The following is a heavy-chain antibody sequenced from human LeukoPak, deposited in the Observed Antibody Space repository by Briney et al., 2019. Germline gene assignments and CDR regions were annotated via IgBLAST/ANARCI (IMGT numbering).Heavy chain of an antibody. J-gene: IGHJ4*02. Sequence: PGGSLRLSCAASGFTFSSYAMSWVRQAPGKGLEWVSAISGSGGSTYYADSVKGRFTISRDNSKNTLYLQMNSLRAEDTAVYYCAKDGDLVATITAVSIDYWGQGTLVTVSS. CDR2: ISGSGGST. CDR1: GFTFSSYA. CDR3: AKDGDLVATITAVSIDY. V-gene: IGHV3-23*01. D-gene: IGHD5-12*01.